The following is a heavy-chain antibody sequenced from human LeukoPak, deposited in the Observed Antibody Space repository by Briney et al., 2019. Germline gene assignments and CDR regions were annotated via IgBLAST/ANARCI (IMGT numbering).Heavy chain of an antibody. D-gene: IGHD3-22*01. Sequence: SETLSLTCTVSGGSISSGSCYWSWIRQPAGKGLEWIGRIYTSGSTNYNPSLKSRVTISVDTSKNQFSLKLSSVTAADTAVYYCAREFYYDSSGYYSVYFDYWGQGTLVTVSS. CDR1: GGSISSGSCY. CDR3: AREFYYDSSGYYSVYFDY. V-gene: IGHV4-61*02. J-gene: IGHJ4*02. CDR2: IYTSGST.